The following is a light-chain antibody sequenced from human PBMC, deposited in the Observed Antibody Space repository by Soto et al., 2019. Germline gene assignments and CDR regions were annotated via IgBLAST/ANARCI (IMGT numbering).Light chain of an antibody. J-gene: IGKJ1*01. CDR3: QDYNSYSEA. Sequence: DIQMTQSPSTLSGSVGDRVTITCPASQTISSWLAWYQQKPGKAPKLLIYKASTLKSGVPSRFSGSGSGTEFTVTISSLQPDDFATYYCQDYNSYSEAFGQGTKVELK. CDR2: KAS. CDR1: QTISSW. V-gene: IGKV1-5*03.